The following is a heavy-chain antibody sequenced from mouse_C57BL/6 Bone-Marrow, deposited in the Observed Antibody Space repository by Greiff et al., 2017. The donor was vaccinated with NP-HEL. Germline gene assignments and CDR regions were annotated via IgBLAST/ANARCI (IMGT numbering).Heavy chain of an antibody. CDR2: INPGSGGT. J-gene: IGHJ4*01. Sequence: QVQLQQSGAELVRPGTSVKVSCKASGYAFTNYLIEWVKQRPGQGLEWIGVINPGSGGTNYNEKFKGKATLTADKSSSTAYMQLSSLTSEDSAVYVCARDMDYWGQGTSVTVSS. CDR1: GYAFTNYL. CDR3: ARDMDY. V-gene: IGHV1-54*01.